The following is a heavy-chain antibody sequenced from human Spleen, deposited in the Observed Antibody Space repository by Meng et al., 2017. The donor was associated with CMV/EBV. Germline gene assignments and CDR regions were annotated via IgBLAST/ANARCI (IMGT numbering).Heavy chain of an antibody. D-gene: IGHD5-18*01. V-gene: IGHV4-31*02. CDR2: IYYTGST. J-gene: IGHJ3*02. Sequence: SSSSGDYSWSWVCQHPVKGLEWIGFIYYTGSTYYNPSLKSRITISVDTSKNQFSLKLISVTAADTAVYYCARGGTGYNYGYGSAFDIWGQGTMVTVSS. CDR3: ARGGTGYNYGYGSAFDI. CDR1: SSSSGDYS.